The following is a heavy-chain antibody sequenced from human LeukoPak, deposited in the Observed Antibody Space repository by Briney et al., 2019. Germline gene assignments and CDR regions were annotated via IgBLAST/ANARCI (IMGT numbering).Heavy chain of an antibody. Sequence: SQTLSLTCTLSGGSISSGAFYWTWIRQDPGKGLEWIGNIYSSGNTDYRTSLKSRLTISVDRSQNQFSLSLSSVTAADTAVYYCAREASSGPMAWGQGTLVTVSS. V-gene: IGHV4-31*03. J-gene: IGHJ5*02. CDR1: GGSISSGAFY. CDR2: IYSSGNT. D-gene: IGHD3-10*01. CDR3: AREASSGPMA.